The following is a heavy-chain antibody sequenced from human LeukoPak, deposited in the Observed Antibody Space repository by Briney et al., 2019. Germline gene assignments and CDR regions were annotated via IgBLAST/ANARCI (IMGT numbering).Heavy chain of an antibody. J-gene: IGHJ6*02. D-gene: IGHD3-22*01. V-gene: IGHV3-48*02. CDR1: GFTFSSYS. CDR2: IRSSSSTI. Sequence: HPGGSLRLSCAASGFTFSSYSMNWVRQAPGKGLEWVSYIRSSSSTIYYADSVKGRFTISRDNAKNSLYLQMNSLRDEDTAVYYCARDPSNSSGYYYGDYYYYYGMDVWGQGTTVTVSS. CDR3: ARDPSNSSGYYYGDYYYYYGMDV.